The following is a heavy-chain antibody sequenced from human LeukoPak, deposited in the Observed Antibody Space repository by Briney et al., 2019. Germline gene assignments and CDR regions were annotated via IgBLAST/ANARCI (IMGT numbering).Heavy chain of an antibody. CDR2: INPNSGGT. CDR3: ARDSSGWCYFDY. D-gene: IGHD6-19*01. V-gene: IGHV1-2*02. J-gene: IGHJ4*02. CDR1: GYTFTGYY. Sequence: ASVKVSCKASGYTFTGYYMHWVRQAPGQGLEWMGWINPNSGGTNYAQKFQGRVTMTRDTSISTAYMELSRLRSDDTAVYYCARDSSGWCYFDYWGQGTLVTVSS.